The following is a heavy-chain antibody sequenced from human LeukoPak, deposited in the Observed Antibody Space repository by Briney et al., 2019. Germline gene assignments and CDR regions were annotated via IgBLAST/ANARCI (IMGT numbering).Heavy chain of an antibody. CDR3: APVRGSLPFYHGLDV. V-gene: IGHV3-33*03. D-gene: IGHD3-10*01. CDR1: GFSFSAYG. J-gene: IGHJ6*02. CDR2: IWNDGSDK. Sequence: GGSLRLSCAASGFSFSAYGMHWVRQAPGKGLEWAAIIWNDGSDKFYADSVKGRFTISRDNGKDTLYLEMNSLRVEDTAVYHCAPVRGSLPFYHGLDVWGPGTTVIVSS.